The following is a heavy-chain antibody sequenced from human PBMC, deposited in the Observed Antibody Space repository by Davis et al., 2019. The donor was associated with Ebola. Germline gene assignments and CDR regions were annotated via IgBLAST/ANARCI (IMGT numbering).Heavy chain of an antibody. Sequence: GESLKISCAASGFTFSSYGMHWVRQAPGKGLEWVAVISYDGSNKYYADSVKGRFTISRDNSKNTLYLQMNSLRAEDTAVYYCATRRGYWGQGTLVTVSS. V-gene: IGHV3-30*03. CDR3: ATRRGY. CDR1: GFTFSSYG. J-gene: IGHJ4*02. D-gene: IGHD3-10*01. CDR2: ISYDGSNK.